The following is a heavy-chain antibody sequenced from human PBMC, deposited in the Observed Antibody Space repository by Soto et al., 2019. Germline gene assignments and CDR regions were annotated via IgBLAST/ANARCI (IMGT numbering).Heavy chain of an antibody. D-gene: IGHD2-21*02. V-gene: IGHV6-1*01. CDR3: ARQCGGDCSDAFDI. J-gene: IGHJ3*02. CDR1: GDRVSSNSAA. Sequence: PSQTLSLTCAISGDRVSSNSAAWNWIRPSPSRGLEWLGRTYYRSKWYNDYAVSVKSRITINPDTSKNQFSLQLNSVAPEDTAVYYCARQCGGDCSDAFDIWGQGTMVTVSS. CDR2: TYYRSKWYN.